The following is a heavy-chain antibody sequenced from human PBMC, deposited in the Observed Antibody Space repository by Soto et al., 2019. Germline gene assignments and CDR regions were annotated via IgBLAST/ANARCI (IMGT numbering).Heavy chain of an antibody. Sequence: GASVKVSCKASGGTFSSYRINWVRQAPGQGLEWVGGIVPIYRTADYAQKFQGRVTITADESARTAYLEVRSLKSQDTAVYYCARDSGATLSSSWGQGTLVTVYS. CDR2: IVPIYRTA. D-gene: IGHD6-13*01. J-gene: IGHJ4*02. CDR1: GGTFSSYR. CDR3: ARDSGATLSSS. V-gene: IGHV1-69*13.